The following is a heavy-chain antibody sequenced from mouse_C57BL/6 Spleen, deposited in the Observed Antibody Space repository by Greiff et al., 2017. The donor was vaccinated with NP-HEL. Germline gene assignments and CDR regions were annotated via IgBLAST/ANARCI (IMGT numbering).Heavy chain of an antibody. CDR1: GFSLTSYG. Sequence: MQGVESGPGLVAPSQSLSITCTVSGFSLTSYGVSWVRQPPGKGLEWLGVIWGDGSTNDHSALISRLSISKDNSKSQVFLKLNSLQTDDTATYYSAKGGTLGQGTWFDYWGQGTLVTVSA. CDR2: IWGDGST. V-gene: IGHV2-3*01. D-gene: IGHD3-3*01. CDR3: AKGGTLGQGTWFDY. J-gene: IGHJ3*01.